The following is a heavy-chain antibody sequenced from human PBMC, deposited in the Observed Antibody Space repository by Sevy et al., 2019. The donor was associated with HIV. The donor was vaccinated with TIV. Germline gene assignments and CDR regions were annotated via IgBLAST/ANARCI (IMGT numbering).Heavy chain of an antibody. V-gene: IGHV4-59*01. Sequence: SETLSLTCTVSGGSISSYYWSWIRQPPGKGLEWIGYIYYSGSTNYNPSLKSRVTISVDTSKNQFSLKLSSVTAADTAVYYCARVGEWSEIDYWGQGILVTVSS. CDR2: IYYSGST. CDR1: GGSISSYY. D-gene: IGHD3-3*01. J-gene: IGHJ4*02. CDR3: ARVGEWSEIDY.